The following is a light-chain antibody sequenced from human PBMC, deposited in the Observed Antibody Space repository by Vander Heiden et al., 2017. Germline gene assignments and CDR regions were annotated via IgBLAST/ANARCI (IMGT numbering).Light chain of an antibody. J-gene: IGKJ4*01. CDR2: LGS. CDR3: MQALQTPRT. V-gene: IGKV2-28*01. CDR1: QSLLHSNGYNY. Sequence: DIVMTQSPLSLPVTPGEPASISCRSSQSLLHSNGYNYLDWYLQKPGQSPQLLIYLGSNQASGVPDRFSGSGSGTDFTLKISRVEAEDVGVYYCMQALQTPRTFGGGTKVEIK.